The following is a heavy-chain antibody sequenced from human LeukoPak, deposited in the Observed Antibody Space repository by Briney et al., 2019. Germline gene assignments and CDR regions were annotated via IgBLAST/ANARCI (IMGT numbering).Heavy chain of an antibody. CDR3: ARVESRYGLYYYYMDV. CDR2: ISSSGSTI. CDR1: GFTFSNYD. V-gene: IGHV3-11*01. D-gene: IGHD5-12*01. J-gene: IGHJ6*03. Sequence: GRSLRLSCAASGFTFSNYDMSWVRQAPGKGLEWVSYISSSGSTIYYADSVKGRFTITRDNAKNSLYLQMNSLRAEDTAVYYCARVESRYGLYYYYMDVWSKGTTVTVSS.